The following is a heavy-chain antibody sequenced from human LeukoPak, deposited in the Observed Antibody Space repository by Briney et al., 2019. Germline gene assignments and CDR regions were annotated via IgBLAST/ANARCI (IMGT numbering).Heavy chain of an antibody. J-gene: IGHJ4*02. Sequence: GGSLRLSCAASGFTFRNYGMEWVRQAPGKGLEWVAVIWYDGSNKYYADSVKGRFTISRDNFKNTLYLQMNSLRAEDTAVYYCARDPKYYDSSGYSDYWGQGTLVTVSS. CDR2: IWYDGSNK. D-gene: IGHD3-22*01. V-gene: IGHV3-33*01. CDR1: GFTFRNYG. CDR3: ARDPKYYDSSGYSDY.